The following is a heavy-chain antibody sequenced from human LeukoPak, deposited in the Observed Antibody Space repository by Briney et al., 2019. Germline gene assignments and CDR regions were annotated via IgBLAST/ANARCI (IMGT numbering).Heavy chain of an antibody. CDR3: ARGFNVLRYFDWPSRWFDP. CDR2: INHSGST. Sequence: SETLSLTCAVYGVSFSGYYWSWIRQPPGKGLEWIGEINHSGSTNYNPSLKSRVTISVDTSKNQFSLKLSSVTAADTAVYYCARGFNVLRYFDWPSRWFDPWGQGTLVTVSS. V-gene: IGHV4-34*01. J-gene: IGHJ5*02. CDR1: GVSFSGYY. D-gene: IGHD3-9*01.